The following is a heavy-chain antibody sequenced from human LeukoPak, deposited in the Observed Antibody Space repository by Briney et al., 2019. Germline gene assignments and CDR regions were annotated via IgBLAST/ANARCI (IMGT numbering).Heavy chain of an antibody. J-gene: IGHJ4*02. D-gene: IGHD4-17*01. CDR2: ISWNSGSI. CDR3: AKGAPNYGDYLDY. CDR1: GFTFDDYA. Sequence: GGSLRPSCAASGFTFDDYAMHWVRQAPGKGLEWVSGISWNSGSIGYADSVKGRFTISRDNAKNSLYLQMNSLRAEDTALYYCAKGAPNYGDYLDYWGQGTLVTVSS. V-gene: IGHV3-9*01.